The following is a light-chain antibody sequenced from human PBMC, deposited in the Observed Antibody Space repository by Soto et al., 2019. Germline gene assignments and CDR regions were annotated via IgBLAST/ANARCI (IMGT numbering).Light chain of an antibody. V-gene: IGLV1-44*01. CDR3: ASCDASLNGVV. J-gene: IGLJ2*01. Sequence: QSVLTQPPSASGTPVQRVSISCSGSSSNIGSNTVSWYQQRPGTAPKLLLYTNNQRPSGVPDRFSGSKSGTSASLAISGLQSEDEADYYCASCDASLNGVVFGVGTKLTVL. CDR2: TNN. CDR1: SSNIGSNT.